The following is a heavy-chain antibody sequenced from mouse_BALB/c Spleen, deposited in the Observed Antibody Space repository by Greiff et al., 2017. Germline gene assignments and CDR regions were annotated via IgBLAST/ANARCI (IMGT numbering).Heavy chain of an antibody. D-gene: IGHD1-2*01. CDR1: GFTFSSYT. Sequence: DVMLVESGGGLVKPGGSLKLSCAASGFTFSSYTMSWVRQTPEKRLVWVATISSGGSYTYYPDSVKGRITISRDNAKNTLYLQMSILKSEDTAMYYCTREDGYDYAMDYWGQGTSGTVSS. CDR2: ISSGGSYT. J-gene: IGHJ4*01. CDR3: TREDGYDYAMDY. V-gene: IGHV5-6-4*01.